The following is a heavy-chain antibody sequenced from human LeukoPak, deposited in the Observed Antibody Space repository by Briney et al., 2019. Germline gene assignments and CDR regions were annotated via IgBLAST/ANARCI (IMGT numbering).Heavy chain of an antibody. CDR3: AKDYY. CDR1: GFTFDDFP. Sequence: GGSLRLSCAASGFTFDDFPLHWVRQFPGKGLEWVSLISGDGGTTYYADSVKGRFTISRDNSKSFLYLQMNSLRTEDTALYYCAKDYYWGQGTLVTVSS. V-gene: IGHV3-43*02. CDR2: ISGDGGTT. J-gene: IGHJ4*02.